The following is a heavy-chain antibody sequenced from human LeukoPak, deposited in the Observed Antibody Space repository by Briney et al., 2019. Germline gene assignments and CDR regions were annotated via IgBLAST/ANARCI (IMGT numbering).Heavy chain of an antibody. CDR2: IYSSGST. D-gene: IGHD1-26*01. Sequence: SETLSLTCIVSGGSISSYYWSWIRQPPAKGLEWIGYIYSSGSTNSNPSLKSRVTISVDTSKSQFSLKMTSVTAADTAVYYCARQGSGGRAFDIWGQGTMVTVSS. V-gene: IGHV4-59*08. CDR3: ARQGSGGRAFDI. J-gene: IGHJ3*02. CDR1: GGSISSYY.